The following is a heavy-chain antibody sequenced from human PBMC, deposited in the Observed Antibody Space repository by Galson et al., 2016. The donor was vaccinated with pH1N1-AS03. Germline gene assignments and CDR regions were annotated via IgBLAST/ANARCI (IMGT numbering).Heavy chain of an antibody. CDR1: GFSLDLYA. Sequence: SLRLSGAVSGFSLDLYAMHWVRQIPGKGLEWVSGFSLDSDWIGYADSVKGRFTVSRDKDKNSLYLEMNNLRTEDTALYYCTKDLVPGGADVWGQGTTVTVSS. CDR3: TKDLVPGGADV. CDR2: FSLDSDWI. V-gene: IGHV3-9*01. D-gene: IGHD3-16*01. J-gene: IGHJ6*02.